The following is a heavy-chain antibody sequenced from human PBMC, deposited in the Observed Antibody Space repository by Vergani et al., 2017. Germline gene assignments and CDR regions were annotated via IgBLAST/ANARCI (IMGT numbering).Heavy chain of an antibody. Sequence: LQLQESGPGLMKPSETLSLTCTVSGGSVDNRDYYWGWIRRPPGKGLEWIGSFSKGGTTSLQPSVKSRVAISSDTAKNRFSLKLTSVSAADTAVYYCARSSCGGDCYEFDYWGQGILVTVSS. D-gene: IGHD2-21*02. J-gene: IGHJ4*02. V-gene: IGHV4-39*01. CDR2: FSKGGTT. CDR3: ARSSCGGDCYEFDY. CDR1: GGSVDNRDYY.